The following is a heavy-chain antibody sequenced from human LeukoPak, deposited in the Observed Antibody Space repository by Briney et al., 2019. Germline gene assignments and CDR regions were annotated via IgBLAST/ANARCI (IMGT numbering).Heavy chain of an antibody. J-gene: IGHJ4*02. Sequence: GASVKVSCKASGYTFTGYYMHWVRQAPGQGLEWMGWINPNSGGTNYAQKFQGRVTITADESTSTAYMELSSLRSEDTAVYYCARVPADCSSTSCYFPHFDYWGQGTLVTVSS. CDR2: INPNSGGT. D-gene: IGHD2-2*01. CDR1: GYTFTGYY. CDR3: ARVPADCSSTSCYFPHFDY. V-gene: IGHV1-2*02.